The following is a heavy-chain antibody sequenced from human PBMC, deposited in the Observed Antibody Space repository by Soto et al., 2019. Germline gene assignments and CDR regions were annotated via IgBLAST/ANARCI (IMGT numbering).Heavy chain of an antibody. J-gene: IGHJ5*02. CDR2: IIPIFGTA. V-gene: IGHV1-69*13. D-gene: IGHD3-16*01. CDR1: GGTFSSYA. Sequence: SVKVSCKASGGTFSSYAISWVQQAPGQGLGWMGGIIPIFGTANYAQKFQGRVTITADESTSTAYMELSSLRSEDTAVYYCARGCLKRTPGGGWFDPWGQGTLVTVSS. CDR3: ARGCLKRTPGGGWFDP.